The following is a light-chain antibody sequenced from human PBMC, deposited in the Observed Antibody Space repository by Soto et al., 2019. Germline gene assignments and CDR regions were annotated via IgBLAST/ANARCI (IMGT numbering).Light chain of an antibody. CDR2: DAS. CDR3: RQRSKWLLT. V-gene: IGKV3-11*01. J-gene: IGKJ4*01. Sequence: EIRSTQPPATLCLYTGERATLSCRASQSVSSYLAWYQQKPGQAPRLLIYDASNRATGIPARFSGSGSGTDFILSTISIEPQDFAVYYCRQRSKWLLTFDGGIKVDIK. CDR1: QSVSSY.